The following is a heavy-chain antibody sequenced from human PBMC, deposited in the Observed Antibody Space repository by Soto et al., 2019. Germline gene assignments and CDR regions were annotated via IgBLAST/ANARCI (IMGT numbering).Heavy chain of an antibody. CDR3: AREAIRAAYLYRRGWPYYFDY. CDR2: ISSSSSTI. J-gene: IGHJ4*02. CDR1: GFTFSSYS. D-gene: IGHD2-2*02. Sequence: EVQLVESGGGLVQPGGSLRLSCAASGFTFSSYSMNWVRQAPGKGLEWVSYISSSSSTIYYADSVKVRFTISGDNGKHHLYLQMNSLSAEVTAVYYCAREAIRAAYLYRRGWPYYFDYWRQGTLVTVSS. V-gene: IGHV3-48*01.